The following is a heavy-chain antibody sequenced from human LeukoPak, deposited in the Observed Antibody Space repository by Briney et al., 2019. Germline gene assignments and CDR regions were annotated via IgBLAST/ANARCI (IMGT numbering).Heavy chain of an antibody. D-gene: IGHD5-24*01. CDR2: IYHSGST. V-gene: IGHV4-30-2*01. J-gene: IGHJ4*02. Sequence: SETLSLTCTVSGGSISSGGYYWSWIRQPPGKGLEWIGYIYHSGSTYYNPSLKSRVTISVDRSKNHFSLKLSSVTAADTAVYYCARNRDGYNSFDYWGQGTLVTVSS. CDR3: ARNRDGYNSFDY. CDR1: GGSISSGGYY.